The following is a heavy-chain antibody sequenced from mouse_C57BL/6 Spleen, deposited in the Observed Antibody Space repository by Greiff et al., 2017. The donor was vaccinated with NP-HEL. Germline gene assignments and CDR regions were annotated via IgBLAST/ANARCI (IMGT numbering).Heavy chain of an antibody. CDR3: ARSGNYVDFDY. CDR2: IDPSDSET. V-gene: IGHV1-52*01. Sequence: QVQLQQPGAELVRPGSSVKLSCKASGYTFTSYWMHWVKQRPIQGLEWIGNIDPSDSETHYNQKFKDKATLTVDKSSSTAYMQLSSLTSEDSAVYYCARSGNYVDFDYWGQGTTLTVSS. J-gene: IGHJ2*01. CDR1: GYTFTSYW. D-gene: IGHD2-1*01.